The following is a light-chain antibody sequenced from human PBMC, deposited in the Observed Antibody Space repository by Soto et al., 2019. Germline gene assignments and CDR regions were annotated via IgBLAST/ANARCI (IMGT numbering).Light chain of an antibody. V-gene: IGLV1-44*01. J-gene: IGLJ1*01. CDR2: SIY. CDR1: SSNIGSNT. Sequence: QSVLTQPPSASGTPGQRVTISCSGSSSNIGSNTVNWYQQLPGTAPKLLIYSIYQRPSGVPDRFSGSKSGTSASLAISGLQSEDEGDYYCAAWDDSLKGYVFGTGTKVTVL. CDR3: AAWDDSLKGYV.